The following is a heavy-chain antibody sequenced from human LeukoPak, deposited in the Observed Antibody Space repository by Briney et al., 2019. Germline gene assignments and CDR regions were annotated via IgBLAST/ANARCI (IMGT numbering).Heavy chain of an antibody. J-gene: IGHJ4*02. V-gene: IGHV4-39*07. CDR3: ARRPSGYYYEDY. CDR2: IYYSGST. Sequence: SETLSLTCTVSGGSISSSSYYWGWIRQPPGKALEWIGSIYYSGSTYYNPSLKSRVTISVDTSKNQFSLKLSSVTAADAAVCYCARRPSGYYYEDYWGQGTLVTVSS. CDR1: GGSISSSSYY. D-gene: IGHD3-22*01.